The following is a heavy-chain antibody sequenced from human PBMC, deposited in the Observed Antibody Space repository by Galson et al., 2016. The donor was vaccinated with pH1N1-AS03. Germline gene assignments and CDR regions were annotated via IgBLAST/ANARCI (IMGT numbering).Heavy chain of an antibody. Sequence: SLRLSCAASGFTFHDYAMHWVRQAPGKGPEWVSGIAWNSGITGYGDSVKGRFTIPRDNAKNTLSLQMNSRRAEDTALYYCVRGDGTNYYGADNNMDIWGQGTTVIVSS. J-gene: IGHJ6*02. CDR2: IAWNSGIT. CDR1: GFTFHDYA. D-gene: IGHD3-3*01. V-gene: IGHV3-9*01. CDR3: VRGDGTNYYGADNNMDI.